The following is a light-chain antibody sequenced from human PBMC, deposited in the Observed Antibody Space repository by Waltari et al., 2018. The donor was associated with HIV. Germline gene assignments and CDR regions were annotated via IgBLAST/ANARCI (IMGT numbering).Light chain of an antibody. J-gene: IGLJ2*01. CDR3: ATWDVNVDGRVV. V-gene: IGLV1-44*01. CDR2: SKN. Sequence: QSVLTQPPSASGTPGQRVTISCSGSSSTIGSNTVHWYQNRPGTAPKLTISSKNQRPSGVPDRFSGSKSGTSGSLVISGVQSEDEGEYFCATWDVNVDGRVVFGGGTKVTVL. CDR1: SSTIGSNT.